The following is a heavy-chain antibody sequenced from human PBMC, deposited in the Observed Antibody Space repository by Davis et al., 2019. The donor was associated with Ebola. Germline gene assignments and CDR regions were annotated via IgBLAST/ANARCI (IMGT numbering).Heavy chain of an antibody. D-gene: IGHD3-22*01. CDR2: ISSSGSTI. Sequence: PGGSLRLSCAASGFTFSDYYMSWIRQAPGKGLEWVSYISSSGSTIYYADSVKGRFTISRDNAKNSLYLQMNSLRAEDTAVYYCARAPAAMIVVLRYGMDVWGQGTTVTVSS. J-gene: IGHJ6*02. CDR1: GFTFSDYY. CDR3: ARAPAAMIVVLRYGMDV. V-gene: IGHV3-11*01.